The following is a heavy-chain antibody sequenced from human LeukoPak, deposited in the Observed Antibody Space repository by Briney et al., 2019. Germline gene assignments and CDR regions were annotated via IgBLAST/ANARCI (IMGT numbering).Heavy chain of an antibody. V-gene: IGHV3-23*01. CDR1: GFTLRNHA. D-gene: IGHD3-16*01. CDR3: ANLYSDNEVY. CDR2: ISGSGDT. Sequence: PGGSLRLSCAVSGFTLRNHAMHWVRRAPGKGLVWVSAISGSGDTFYADSVKGRFTISRDNSKNTLYLQMNSLRAEDSALYYCANLYSDNEVYWCQGTLVTVSS. J-gene: IGHJ4*02.